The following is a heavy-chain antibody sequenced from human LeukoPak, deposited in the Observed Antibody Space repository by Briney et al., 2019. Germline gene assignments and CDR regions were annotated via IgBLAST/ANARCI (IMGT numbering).Heavy chain of an antibody. Sequence: PGGSLRLSCAASGFTLSSYSMNWVRQAPGKGLEWVSYISSSSSTISYADSVKGRFTISRDNAKNSLYLQMNSLRAEDTAVYYCARGYSYGNYRGQGTLVTVSS. CDR3: ARGYSYGNY. V-gene: IGHV3-48*04. D-gene: IGHD5-18*01. J-gene: IGHJ4*02. CDR2: ISSSSSTI. CDR1: GFTLSSYS.